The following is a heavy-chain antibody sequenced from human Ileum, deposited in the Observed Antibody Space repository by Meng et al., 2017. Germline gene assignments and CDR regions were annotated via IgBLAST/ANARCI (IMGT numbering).Heavy chain of an antibody. Sequence: QGHLGGSGGGVVQPGTSLRLSCAASGFTFRSYGMHWVRQAPGKGLEWVAVIWFDGSKTYYADSVKGRFTVSRDNSKNTLYLQMNSLRADDTAVYYCARYRSGSSDYWGPGTLVTVSS. CDR2: IWFDGSKT. D-gene: IGHD6-19*01. CDR3: ARYRSGSSDY. J-gene: IGHJ4*02. CDR1: GFTFRSYG. V-gene: IGHV3-33*01.